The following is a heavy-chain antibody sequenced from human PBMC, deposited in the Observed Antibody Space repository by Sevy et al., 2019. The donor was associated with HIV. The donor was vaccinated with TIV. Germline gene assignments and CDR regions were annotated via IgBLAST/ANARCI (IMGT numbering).Heavy chain of an antibody. Sequence: GESLKISCKGSGYSFTSYWIGWVRQMPGKGLEWMGIIYPGDSDTRDSPSFQGQVTISADKSISTAYLKWSSLKASDTAMYYCARKPTLYYDSSGYYYDPFDYWGQGTLVTVSS. D-gene: IGHD3-22*01. CDR2: IYPGDSDT. J-gene: IGHJ4*02. V-gene: IGHV5-51*01. CDR3: ARKPTLYYDSSGYYYDPFDY. CDR1: GYSFTSYW.